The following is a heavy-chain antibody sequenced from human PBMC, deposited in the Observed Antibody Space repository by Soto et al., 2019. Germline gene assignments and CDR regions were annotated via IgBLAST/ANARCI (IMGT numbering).Heavy chain of an antibody. CDR2: IYSGSTT. V-gene: IGHV3-66*01. CDR1: GLSVGNNY. CDR3: ARGYWVQGYGAGTYFDY. Sequence: EVQLVESGGGVVQPGGSLRLSCAASGLSVGNNYMSWVRQAPGKGLEWVSVIYSGSTTHYADSVKGRFSISRDSSRNTVYLQMNSLRVEDTAVYHCARGYWVQGYGAGTYFDYRGQGTLVTVSS. D-gene: IGHD3-10*01. J-gene: IGHJ4*02.